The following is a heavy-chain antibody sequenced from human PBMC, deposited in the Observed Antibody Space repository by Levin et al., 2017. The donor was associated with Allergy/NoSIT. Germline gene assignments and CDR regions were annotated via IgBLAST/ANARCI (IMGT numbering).Heavy chain of an antibody. Sequence: PGGSLRLSCAASGFTFSSYGMHWVRQAPGKGLEWVAVISYDGSNKYYADSVKGRFTISRDNSKNTLYLQMNSLRAEDTAVYYCAKDPGLAYYYYYGMDVWGQGTTVTVSS. CDR1: GFTFSSYG. D-gene: IGHD3/OR15-3a*01. V-gene: IGHV3-30*18. J-gene: IGHJ6*02. CDR3: AKDPGLAYYYYYGMDV. CDR2: ISYDGSNK.